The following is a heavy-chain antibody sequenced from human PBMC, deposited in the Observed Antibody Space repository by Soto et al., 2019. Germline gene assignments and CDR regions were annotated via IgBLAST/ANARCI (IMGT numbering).Heavy chain of an antibody. D-gene: IGHD4-17*01. CDR2: IWYDGSNK. Sequence: PGGSLRLSCAASGFTFSSYGMHWVRQAPGKGLEWVAVIWYDGSNKYYADSVKGRFTISRDNSKNTLYLQMNSLRAEDTAVYYCARSILRGDYPIDYWGQGTLVTVSS. J-gene: IGHJ4*02. CDR3: ARSILRGDYPIDY. V-gene: IGHV3-33*01. CDR1: GFTFSSYG.